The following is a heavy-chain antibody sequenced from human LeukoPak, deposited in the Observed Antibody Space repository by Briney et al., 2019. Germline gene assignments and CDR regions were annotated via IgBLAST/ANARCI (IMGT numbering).Heavy chain of an antibody. V-gene: IGHV3-11*01. CDR3: AKGALGYCSGGSCLNWFDP. J-gene: IGHJ5*02. Sequence: PGGSLRLSCAASGFTFSDYYMSWIRQAPGKGLEWVSYISSSGSTIYYADSVKGRFTISRDNSKNTLYLQMNSLRAEDTAVYYCAKGALGYCSGGSCLNWFDPWGQGTLVTVSS. D-gene: IGHD2-15*01. CDR2: ISSSGSTI. CDR1: GFTFSDYY.